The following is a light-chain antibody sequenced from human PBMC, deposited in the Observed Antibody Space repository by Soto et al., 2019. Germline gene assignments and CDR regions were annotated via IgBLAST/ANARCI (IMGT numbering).Light chain of an antibody. V-gene: IGKV3-15*01. CDR3: QQCSDWPLFT. Sequence: EIVMTQSPATLSVSPGERVTLSCRASQSVSSYLAWYQHKPGQPPRLLIYGASTRATGIPARLSGSGSGTDFSLNISSLQSEDFAVYFCQQCSDWPLFTFGPGTRLEIK. J-gene: IGKJ5*01. CDR1: QSVSSY. CDR2: GAS.